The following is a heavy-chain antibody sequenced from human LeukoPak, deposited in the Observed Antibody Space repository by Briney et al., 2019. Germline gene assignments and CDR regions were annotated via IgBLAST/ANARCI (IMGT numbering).Heavy chain of an antibody. J-gene: IGHJ4*02. Sequence: GASVKVSCKASGYTFTSYDINWVRQATGQGREWMGWMNPNSGNTGYAQKFQGRVTITRNTSISTAYMELSSLRSEDTAVYYCARGSYSGRRNFLYYFDYWGQGTLVTVSS. D-gene: IGHD1-26*01. CDR2: MNPNSGNT. V-gene: IGHV1-8*03. CDR3: ARGSYSGRRNFLYYFDY. CDR1: GYTFTSYD.